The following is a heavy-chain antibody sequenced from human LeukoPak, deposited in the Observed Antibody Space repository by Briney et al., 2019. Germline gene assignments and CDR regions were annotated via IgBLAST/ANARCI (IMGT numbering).Heavy chain of an antibody. Sequence: PGGSLRLSCAASGFTFSSYAMSWVRQAPGKGLEWVSAISGSGGSTYSADSVKGRFTISRDNSKNTLYLQMNSLRADDTAVYYCAKEQNYYDSSGYYIWGQGTLVTVSS. CDR2: ISGSGGST. D-gene: IGHD3-22*01. CDR1: GFTFSSYA. V-gene: IGHV3-23*01. CDR3: AKEQNYYDSSGYYI. J-gene: IGHJ4*02.